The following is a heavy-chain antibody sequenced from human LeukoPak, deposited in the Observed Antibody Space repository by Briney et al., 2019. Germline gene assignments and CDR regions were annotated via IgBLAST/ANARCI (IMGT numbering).Heavy chain of an antibody. Sequence: GGSLRLSCAASGFTFSSYGMHWVRQAPGKGLEWVAFIRYDGSDKYYADSVKGRFTISRDNSKNTLYLQMNSLRAEDTAVYYCARVDYDILTGQLGGMDVWGQGTTVTVSS. CDR1: GFTFSSYG. CDR2: IRYDGSDK. CDR3: ARVDYDILTGQLGGMDV. V-gene: IGHV3-30*02. J-gene: IGHJ6*02. D-gene: IGHD3-9*01.